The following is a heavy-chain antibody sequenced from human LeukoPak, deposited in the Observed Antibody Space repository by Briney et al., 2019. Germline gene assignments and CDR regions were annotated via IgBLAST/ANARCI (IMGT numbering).Heavy chain of an antibody. V-gene: IGHV1-8*01. D-gene: IGHD2-2*01. CDR1: GYTFTSYD. CDR2: MNPNSGNT. J-gene: IGHJ6*02. CDR3: ASLDYCSSTSCTNYYYGMDV. Sequence: ASVKVSCKASGYTFTSYDINWVRQATGQGLEWMGWMNPNSGNTGYAQKFQGRATMTRNTSISTAYMELSSLRSEDTAVYYCASLDYCSSTSCTNYYYGMDVWGQGTTVTVSS.